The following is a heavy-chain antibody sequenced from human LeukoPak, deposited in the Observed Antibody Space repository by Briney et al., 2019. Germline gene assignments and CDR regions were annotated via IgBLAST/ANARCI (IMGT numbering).Heavy chain of an antibody. CDR3: TRGPYDFWSGYYNEY. Sequence: PGGSLRLSCAASGFTFSDFWMSWVRQAPGKGLEWVANIKQDGGGKYYVDSVKGRFTISRDNAKNSLYLQMNSLRDEDTAVYYCTRGPYDFWSGYYNEYWGQGTLVTVSS. V-gene: IGHV3-7*01. D-gene: IGHD3-3*01. CDR1: GFTFSDFW. CDR2: IKQDGGGK. J-gene: IGHJ4*02.